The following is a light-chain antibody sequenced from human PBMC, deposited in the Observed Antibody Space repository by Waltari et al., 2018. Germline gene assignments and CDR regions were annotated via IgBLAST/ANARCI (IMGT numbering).Light chain of an antibody. Sequence: DIQMTQSPSSLSASVVDRVTITCRASQCISNYLAWYQQKPGKVPKLLIYAASTLQSGVPSRFSGSGSGTEFTLTISSLQPEDVATYYCQKYNSAPRTFGQGTKVEIK. CDR1: QCISNY. CDR2: AAS. J-gene: IGKJ1*01. V-gene: IGKV1-27*01. CDR3: QKYNSAPRT.